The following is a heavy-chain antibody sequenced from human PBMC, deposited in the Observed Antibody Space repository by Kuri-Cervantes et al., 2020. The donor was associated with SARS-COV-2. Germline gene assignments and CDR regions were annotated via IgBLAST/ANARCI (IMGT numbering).Heavy chain of an antibody. V-gene: IGHV3-30*04. CDR2: ISFDGSNK. D-gene: IGHD7-27*01. CDR1: GFSLSGYA. Sequence: GESLKISCTGPGFSLSGYALHWVRQAPGKGLEWVAVISFDGSNKKYADFVEGRFTISRDNAKNSLYLQMNSLRAEDTAVYYCARVGWGSPFDYWGRGTLVTVSS. J-gene: IGHJ4*02. CDR3: ARVGWGSPFDY.